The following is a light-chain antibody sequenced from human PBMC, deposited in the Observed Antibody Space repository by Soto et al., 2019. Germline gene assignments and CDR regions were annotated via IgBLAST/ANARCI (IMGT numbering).Light chain of an antibody. J-gene: IGKJ1*01. V-gene: IGKV3-11*01. CDR1: HSVSNN. CDR3: QQYGDLPWT. Sequence: EIVLTQSPATLSLSPGERATFSCRASHSVSNNLAWYQQKPGQAPRLLIYDASDRATGIPARFSGSGSGTDFTLTISRLESEDFAVYFCQQYGDLPWTFGQGTKVDIK. CDR2: DAS.